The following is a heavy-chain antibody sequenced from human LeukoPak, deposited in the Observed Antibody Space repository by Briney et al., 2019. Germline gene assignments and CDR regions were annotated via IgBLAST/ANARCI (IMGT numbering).Heavy chain of an antibody. Sequence: ASVKVSCKASGYTFTGYYMHWVRQAPGQGLEWMGWINPNSGGTNYAQKFQGRVTMTRDTSISTACMELSRLRSDDTAVYYCARGVRLVDTAMGLWGQGTLVTVSS. CDR3: ARGVRLVDTAMGL. D-gene: IGHD5-18*01. CDR2: INPNSGGT. V-gene: IGHV1-2*02. J-gene: IGHJ4*02. CDR1: GYTFTGYY.